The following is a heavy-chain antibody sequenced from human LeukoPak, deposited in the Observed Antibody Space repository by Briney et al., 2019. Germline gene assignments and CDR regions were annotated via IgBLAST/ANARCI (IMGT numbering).Heavy chain of an antibody. CDR3: AEIGSGNKFDF. CDR1: GFTFSDCD. CDR2: ITSSGGTS. J-gene: IGHJ4*02. V-gene: IGHV3-23*01. Sequence: GGSLRLSCLASGFTFSDCDMSWVRLSPGKGPEWVSAITSSGGTSFYADSVKGRFTISRDNSKSTMYLQMSGLRADDTAVYYCAEIGSGNKFDFWGQGTLVTVSS. D-gene: IGHD3-3*01.